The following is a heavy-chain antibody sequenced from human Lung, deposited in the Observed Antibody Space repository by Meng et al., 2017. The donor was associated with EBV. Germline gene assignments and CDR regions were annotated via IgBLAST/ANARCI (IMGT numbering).Heavy chain of an antibody. Sequence: QVARCAYGAEGKAPGASGKVSFKASGYTFPSYGISWVRQAPGQGLEWMGWVSAYNGNTNYAQKLQGRVTMTTDTSTSTAYMELRSLRSDDTAVYYCAASSSRWYQNWFDPWGQGTLVTVSS. J-gene: IGHJ5*02. V-gene: IGHV1-18*01. CDR3: AASSSRWYQNWFDP. D-gene: IGHD6-13*01. CDR2: VSAYNGNT. CDR1: GYTFPSYG.